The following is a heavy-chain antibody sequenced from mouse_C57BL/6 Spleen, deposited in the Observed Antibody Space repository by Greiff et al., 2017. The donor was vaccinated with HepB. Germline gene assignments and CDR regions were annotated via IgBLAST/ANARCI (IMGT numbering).Heavy chain of an antibody. V-gene: IGHV5-16*01. D-gene: IGHD2-4*01. Sequence: EVQRVESEGGLVQPGSSMKLSCTASGFTFSDYYMAWVRQVPEKGLEWVANINYDGSSTYYLDSLKSRFIISRDNAKNILYLQMSSLKSEDTATYYCARVDYDYDEGAYYAMDYWGQGTSVTVSS. CDR1: GFTFSDYY. CDR3: ARVDYDYDEGAYYAMDY. CDR2: INYDGSST. J-gene: IGHJ4*01.